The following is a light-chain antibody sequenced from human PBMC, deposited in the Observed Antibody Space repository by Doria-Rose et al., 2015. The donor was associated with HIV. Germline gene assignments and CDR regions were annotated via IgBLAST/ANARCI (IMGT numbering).Light chain of an antibody. V-gene: IGKV1-27*01. J-gene: IGKJ5*01. CDR2: GAS. CDR3: QKYDSAPLT. CDR1: QGITDR. Sequence: MTQSPSSLSASVGDRVTITCRASQGITDRLAWYQQRPGRVPKLLIYGASTLQSGVPSRFNGSGSGTDLTLTITSLQPEDVATYFCQKYDSAPLTFGQGTRLDI.